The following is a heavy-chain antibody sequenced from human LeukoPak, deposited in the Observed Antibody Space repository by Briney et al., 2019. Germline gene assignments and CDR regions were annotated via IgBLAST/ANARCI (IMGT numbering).Heavy chain of an antibody. J-gene: IGHJ5*02. Sequence: GASVKVSCKASGGTFSSYAISWVRQAPGQGLEWMGRIIPILGIANYAQKFQGRVTITADKSTSTAYMELSSMRSEDTAVYYCARDCSGGSCHNWFDPWGQGTLVTVSS. CDR2: IIPILGIA. D-gene: IGHD2-15*01. CDR3: ARDCSGGSCHNWFDP. V-gene: IGHV1-69*04. CDR1: GGTFSSYA.